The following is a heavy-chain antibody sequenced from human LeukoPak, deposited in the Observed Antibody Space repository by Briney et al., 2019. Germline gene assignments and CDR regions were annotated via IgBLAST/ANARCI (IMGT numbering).Heavy chain of an antibody. CDR3: ARDQSGSYGY. J-gene: IGHJ4*02. Sequence: ASVKVSCKXSGGTFSSYAISWVRQAPGQGLEWMGGIIPIFGTANYAQKFQGRVTITADETTSTAYMELSSLRSEDTAVYYCARDQSGSYGYWGQGTLVTVSS. D-gene: IGHD1-26*01. CDR2: IIPIFGTA. CDR1: GGTFSSYA. V-gene: IGHV1-69*13.